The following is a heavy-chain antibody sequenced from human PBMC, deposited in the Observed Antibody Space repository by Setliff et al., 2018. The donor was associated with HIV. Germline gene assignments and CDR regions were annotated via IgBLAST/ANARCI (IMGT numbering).Heavy chain of an antibody. J-gene: IGHJ4*02. V-gene: IGHV3-23*01. CDR2: ILSTGERT. Sequence: GGSLRLSCAASGFRFSDYYMNWVRRAPGEGLEWVSAILSTGERTFYADSVKGRFTISRDNSKNTVYLQMNSLRAEDTAEYYCAKELAASGLGYFDSWGRGILVTVSS. CDR1: GFRFSDYY. CDR3: AKELAASGLGYFDS. D-gene: IGHD3-22*01.